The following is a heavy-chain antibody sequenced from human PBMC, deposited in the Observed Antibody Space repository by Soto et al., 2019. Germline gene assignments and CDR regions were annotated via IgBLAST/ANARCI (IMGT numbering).Heavy chain of an antibody. CDR1: GVSISYGSYY. V-gene: IGHV4-31*03. D-gene: IGHD2-2*01. CDR3: ARGGSTGFY. CDR2: IYFSGST. Sequence: QVQLQESGPGLVKPSQTLSLTCNVSGVSISYGSYYWTWIRQHPGKGPEWIGYIYFSGSTYYNLSLKSRVTISVDASENQFSLKLASVSAADTAVYYCARGGSTGFYWGQGTLVIVSS. J-gene: IGHJ4*02.